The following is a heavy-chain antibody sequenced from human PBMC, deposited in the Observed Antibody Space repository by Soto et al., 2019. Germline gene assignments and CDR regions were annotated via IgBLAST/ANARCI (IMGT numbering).Heavy chain of an antibody. J-gene: IGHJ5*02. V-gene: IGHV4-31*03. Sequence: QVQLQESGPGLVKPSQTLSLTCTVSGGSIRIGDYYWSWIRQHPGKGLEWIGYIYYSGITYYNPSLKSRVTISVDTSKHQFPLKLSSVTGADKAVYYGARWWSGSRQGFDPWGQGTLVTVSS. CDR2: IYYSGIT. D-gene: IGHD3-3*01. CDR1: GGSIRIGDYY. CDR3: ARWWSGSRQGFDP.